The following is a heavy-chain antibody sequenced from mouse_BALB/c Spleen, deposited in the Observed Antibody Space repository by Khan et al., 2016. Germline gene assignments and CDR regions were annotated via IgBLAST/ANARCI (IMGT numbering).Heavy chain of an antibody. V-gene: IGHV9-2-1*01. D-gene: IGHD1-2*01. CDR3: ARATLLRLLAY. J-gene: IGHJ3*01. CDR2: TNTETGEP. CDR1: GYTFTDYS. Sequence: QIQLVQSGPELKKPGETVKISCKASGYTFTDYSMHWVKQTPGKGLKWIGWTNTETGEPTYADDFKGRLAFSLDTSASTAHLQITNLKNEDTATYFCARATLLRLLAYWGQGTLVTVYA.